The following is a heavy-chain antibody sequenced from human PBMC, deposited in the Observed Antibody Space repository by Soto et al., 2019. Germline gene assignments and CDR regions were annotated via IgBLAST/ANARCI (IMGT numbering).Heavy chain of an antibody. V-gene: IGHV3-23*01. D-gene: IGHD5-18*01. CDR3: AKDTGPIQLWLSAESPVFDY. Sequence: PGGSLRLSCAASGFTFSSYAMSWVRQAPGKGLEWVSAISGSGGSTYYADSVKGRFTISRDNSKNTLYLEMNSLRAEDTAVYYCAKDTGPIQLWLSAESPVFDYWGQGTLVTVSS. J-gene: IGHJ4*02. CDR1: GFTFSSYA. CDR2: ISGSGGST.